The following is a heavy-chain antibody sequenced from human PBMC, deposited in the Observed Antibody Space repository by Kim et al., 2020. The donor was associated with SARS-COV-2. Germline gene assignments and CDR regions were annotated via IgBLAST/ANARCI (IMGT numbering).Heavy chain of an antibody. V-gene: IGHV1-8*01. J-gene: IGHJ4*02. Sequence: LEWMGWMNPNSGNTGYAQKFQGRVTMTRNTSISTAYMELSSLRSEDTAVYYCARAVWFRQLLPRYYFDYWGQGTLVTVSS. D-gene: IGHD3-10*01. CDR2: MNPNSGNT. CDR3: ARAVWFRQLLPRYYFDY.